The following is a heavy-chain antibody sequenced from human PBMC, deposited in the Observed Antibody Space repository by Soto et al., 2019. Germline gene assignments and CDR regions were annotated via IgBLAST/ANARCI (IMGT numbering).Heavy chain of an antibody. CDR3: ARIAGLYNWFDP. D-gene: IGHD6-13*01. V-gene: IGHV4-30-2*01. CDR2: IYHSGST. Sequence: PSETLSLTCAVSGGSISSGGYSWSWIRQPPGKGLEWIGYIYHSGSTYYNPSLKSRVTISVDRSKNQFSLKLSSVTAADTAVYYCARIAGLYNWFDPWGQGTLVTVSS. J-gene: IGHJ5*02. CDR1: GGSISSGGYS.